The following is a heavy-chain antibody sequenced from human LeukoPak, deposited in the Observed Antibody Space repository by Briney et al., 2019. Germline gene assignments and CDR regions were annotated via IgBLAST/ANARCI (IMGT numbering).Heavy chain of an antibody. CDR3: ARVRWGGLYYFDY. Sequence: PGRSLRLSCAASGFTFSSYSMNWVRQAPGKGLEWVSYISSSSSTIYYADSVKGRFTISRDNSKNTLYLQMNSLRAEDTAVYYCARVRWGGLYYFDYWGQGTLVTVSS. CDR2: ISSSSSTI. V-gene: IGHV3-48*01. CDR1: GFTFSSYS. D-gene: IGHD3-16*01. J-gene: IGHJ4*02.